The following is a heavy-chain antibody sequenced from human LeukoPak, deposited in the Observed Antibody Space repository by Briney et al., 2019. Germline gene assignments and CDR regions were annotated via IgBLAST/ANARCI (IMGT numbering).Heavy chain of an antibody. CDR3: ARRAQWEPYYYYMDV. J-gene: IGHJ6*03. CDR2: ISAYNGNT. V-gene: IGHV1-18*01. CDR1: GGTFSSYA. Sequence: ASVKVSCKASGGTFSSYAISWVRQAPGQGLEWMGWISAYNGNTNYAQKLQGRVTMTTDTSTSTAYMELRSLRSDDTAVYYCARRAQWEPYYYYMDVWGKGTTVTVSS. D-gene: IGHD1-26*01.